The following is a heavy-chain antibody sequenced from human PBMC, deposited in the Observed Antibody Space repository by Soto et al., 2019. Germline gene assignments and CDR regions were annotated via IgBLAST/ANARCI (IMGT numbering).Heavy chain of an antibody. D-gene: IGHD5-12*01. V-gene: IGHV1-69*02. CDR3: AIDGAFGGYAYFAY. J-gene: IGHJ4*02. CDR2: ITPMVDVP. CDR1: GGSFSSFT. Sequence: QVQLVQSGAEVKKPGSSVKVSCKASGGSFSSFTISWIRQAPGQGLAWMGRITPMVDVPNYAQRFQGRVTITADKSTSTAYLELSSLRSDDTAMYYCAIDGAFGGYAYFAYWGQGTVVTVSS.